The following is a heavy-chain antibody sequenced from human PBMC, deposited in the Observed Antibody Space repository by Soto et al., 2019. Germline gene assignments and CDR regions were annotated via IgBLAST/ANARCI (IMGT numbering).Heavy chain of an antibody. D-gene: IGHD2-21*01. CDR1: GYTFSGYS. CDR3: ARDVFCGGAPACPDMDV. Sequence: QVVLEQSGGEVKKPGASVKVSCKASGYTFSGYSITWVRQAPGQGLEWMGRISGYNGNTNYARTLRGRLTLTTDTSTSTAYMELRSLTSDDTAGYYCARDVFCGGAPACPDMDVWGQGTTVTASS. J-gene: IGHJ6*02. CDR2: ISGYNGNT. V-gene: IGHV1-18*04.